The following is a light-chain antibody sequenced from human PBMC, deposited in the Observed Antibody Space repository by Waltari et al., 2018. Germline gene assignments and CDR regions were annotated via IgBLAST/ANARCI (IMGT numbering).Light chain of an antibody. CDR3: MQALQNPRT. Sequence: DLVLTQPPLSLPVTPGEPASISCRSNQSLLHSNGNTYLYWYLQKPGQPPRLLIYRVSNRFSGVPDRFSGSGSGTDFTLTISRVEAEDVGVYYCMQALQNPRTFGQGTKVEIK. CDR2: RVS. J-gene: IGKJ1*01. CDR1: QSLLHSNGNTY. V-gene: IGKV2-29*02.